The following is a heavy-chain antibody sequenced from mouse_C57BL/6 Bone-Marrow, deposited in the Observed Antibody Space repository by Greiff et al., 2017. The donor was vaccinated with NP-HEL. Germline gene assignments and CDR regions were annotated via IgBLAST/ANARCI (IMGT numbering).Heavy chain of an antibody. CDR1: GFTFSDYY. Sequence: EVHLVESGGGLVQPGGSLKLSCAASGFTFSDYYMYWVRQTPEKRLEWVAYISNGGGSTYYPDTVKGRFTISRDNAKNTLYLQMSRLKSEDTAMYYCARQDYYGSNAMDYWGQGTSVTVSS. D-gene: IGHD1-1*01. CDR2: ISNGGGST. CDR3: ARQDYYGSNAMDY. J-gene: IGHJ4*01. V-gene: IGHV5-12*01.